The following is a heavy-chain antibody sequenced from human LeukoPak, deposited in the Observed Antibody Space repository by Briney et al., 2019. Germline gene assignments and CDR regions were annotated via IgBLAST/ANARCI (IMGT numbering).Heavy chain of an antibody. V-gene: IGHV7-4-1*02. D-gene: IGHD6-6*01. CDR2: INTNTGDP. Sequence: GSVKVSCKASGYTFTSYAMNWVRQAPGQGREWMGWINTNTGDPTYAQAFTGRFVFSLDISVSTAYLQISSLNAEDTAMAYCASSRRAARRSGGGEIDYWGQGTLVTVSS. J-gene: IGHJ4*02. CDR3: ASSRRAARRSGGGEIDY. CDR1: GYTFTSYA.